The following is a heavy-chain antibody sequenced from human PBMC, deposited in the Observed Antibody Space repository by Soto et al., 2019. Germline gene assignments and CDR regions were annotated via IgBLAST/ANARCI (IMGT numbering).Heavy chain of an antibody. Sequence: QVQLQESGPGRVKPSESLSLTCSVSGGSITDYSRNWVRQSAGKGLEWIGRISATGKNQVNPSLQSRVTMSLFTSKNQFSLKLTAVTSADTAVYSCASESGENWSYEAYWGQGTLVTVPA. CDR3: ASESGENWSYEAY. J-gene: IGHJ4*02. CDR1: GGSITDYS. D-gene: IGHD1-26*01. CDR2: ISATGKN. V-gene: IGHV4-4*07.